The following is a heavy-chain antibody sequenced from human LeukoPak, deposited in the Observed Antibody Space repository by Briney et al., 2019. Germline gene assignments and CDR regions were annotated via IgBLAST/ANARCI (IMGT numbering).Heavy chain of an antibody. V-gene: IGHV4-4*07. CDR2: IYTSGST. Sequence: SETLSLTCTVSGGSISSYYWSWIRQPAGKGLEWIGRIYTSGSTNYNPSLKSRVTMSVDTSKNQFSLKLSSVTAADTAVYYCARDDPPGIAAAGTSWFDPWGQGTLATVSS. CDR1: GGSISSYY. CDR3: ARDDPPGIAAAGTSWFDP. D-gene: IGHD6-13*01. J-gene: IGHJ5*02.